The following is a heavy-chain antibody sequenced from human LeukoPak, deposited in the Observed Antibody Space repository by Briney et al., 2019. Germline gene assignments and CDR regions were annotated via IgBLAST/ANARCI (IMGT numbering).Heavy chain of an antibody. J-gene: IGHJ6*03. D-gene: IGHD1-14*01. CDR3: ARENGANRSYYYYSMDV. Sequence: GGSLRLSCAASGFTFSSYAMHWVRQTPGTGLEHVSGISGDGDTTYYANSVKGRFTVSRDNSKNTLFLQMGSLRAEDMAVYYCARENGANRSYYYYSMDVWAKGPRSPSP. CDR2: ISGDGDTT. CDR1: GFTFSSYA. V-gene: IGHV3-64*01.